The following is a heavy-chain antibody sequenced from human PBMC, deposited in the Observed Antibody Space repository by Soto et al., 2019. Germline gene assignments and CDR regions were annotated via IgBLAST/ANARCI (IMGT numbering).Heavy chain of an antibody. CDR1: GFRLSDYS. D-gene: IGHD1-1*01. CDR2: SSGVDRTMI. CDR3: TRGCVGTCWFEH. J-gene: IGHJ4*02. V-gene: IGHV3-48*04. Sequence: EVQLVESGGASVQPGESLRLSCTGSGFRLSDYSMQWVRQAPGKGLEWVAYSSGVDRTMIFYAESVKGRFTVSRDDAKNSMYLQMNSLRADDSAVYYCTRGCVGTCWFEHWGQGALVTVSS.